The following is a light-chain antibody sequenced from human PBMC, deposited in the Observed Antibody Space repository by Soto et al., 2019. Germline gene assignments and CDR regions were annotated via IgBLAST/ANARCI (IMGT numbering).Light chain of an antibody. Sequence: DIQRTQHQNFLSASIGYRVTLTCRASQGIGSYLAWYQQKPGQAPKLLIYVTSTLQTGVPSRFSGSGSGADFTLTISSLQPEDSATYYCQQLSLYPLTVGGGSKVDI. CDR2: VTS. J-gene: IGKJ4*01. V-gene: IGKV1-9*01. CDR1: QGIGSY. CDR3: QQLSLYPLT.